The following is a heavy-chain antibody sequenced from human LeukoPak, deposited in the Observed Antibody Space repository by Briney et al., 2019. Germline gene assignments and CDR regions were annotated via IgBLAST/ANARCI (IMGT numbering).Heavy chain of an antibody. CDR3: ASQLDAFDI. D-gene: IGHD2-2*01. J-gene: IGHJ3*02. CDR2: ISGSGGST. CDR1: GFTFSSYA. V-gene: IGHV3-23*01. Sequence: GGSLRLSCAASGFTFSSYAMSWVRQAPGKGLEWVSAISGSGGSTYYADSVKGRFTISRDNSKNTLYLQMNSVRTEDTAVYYCASQLDAFDIWGQGTMVTVSS.